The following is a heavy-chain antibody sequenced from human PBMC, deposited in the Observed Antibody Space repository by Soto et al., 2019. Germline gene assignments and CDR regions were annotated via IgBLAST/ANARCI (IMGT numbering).Heavy chain of an antibody. CDR2: ISYDGSNK. Sequence: GGSLRLSCAASGFTFSSYGMHWVRQAQGKGLEWVAVISYDGSNKYYADSVKGRFTISRDNSKNTLYLQMNSLRAEDTAVYYCAKERVAAAGLNYYYYGMDVWGQGTTVTVSS. CDR1: GFTFSSYG. J-gene: IGHJ6*02. V-gene: IGHV3-30*18. D-gene: IGHD6-13*01. CDR3: AKERVAAAGLNYYYYGMDV.